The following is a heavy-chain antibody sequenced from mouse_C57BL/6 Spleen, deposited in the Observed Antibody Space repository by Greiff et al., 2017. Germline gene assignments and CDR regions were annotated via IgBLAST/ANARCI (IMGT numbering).Heavy chain of an antibody. CDR2: IDPSDSYT. J-gene: IGHJ2*01. V-gene: IGHV1-69*01. CDR1: GYTFTSYW. D-gene: IGHD1-1*01. CDR3: ARGGYYGSSDVYSFDY. Sequence: QVQLQQPGAELVMPGASVKLSCKASGYTFTSYWMHWVKQRPGQGLEWIGEIDPSDSYTNYNQKFKGKSTLTVDKSSSTAYMQLSSLTSDDSSVYYCARGGYYGSSDVYSFDYWGQGTTLTVSS.